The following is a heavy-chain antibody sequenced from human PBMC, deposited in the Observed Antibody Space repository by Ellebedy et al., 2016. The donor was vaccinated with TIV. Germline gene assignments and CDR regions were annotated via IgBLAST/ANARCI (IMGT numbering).Heavy chain of an antibody. CDR3: AKQRGGATGLDY. V-gene: IGHV3-23*01. CDR1: GFIFSSYA. D-gene: IGHD1-1*01. CDR2: ISGSGDST. Sequence: GGSLRLSCAASGFIFSSYALSWVRQAPGKGLEWVSAISGSGDSTYYADSVKGRSTISRDNSKNTLYLQMNSLRAEDTAIYYCAKQRGGATGLDYWGQGTLVTVSS. J-gene: IGHJ4*02.